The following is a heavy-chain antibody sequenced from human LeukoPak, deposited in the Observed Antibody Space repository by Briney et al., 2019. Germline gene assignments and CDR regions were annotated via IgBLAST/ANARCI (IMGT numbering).Heavy chain of an antibody. V-gene: IGHV3-9*01. J-gene: IGHJ6*02. CDR1: GFTFSSYS. Sequence: GGSLRLSCAASGFTFSSYSMNWVRQASGKGLEWVSGISWNSGSIGYADSVKGRFTISRDNAKNSLYLQMNSLRAEDTALYYCAKDMVAAASWGYGMDVWGQGTTVTVSS. CDR2: ISWNSGSI. CDR3: AKDMVAAASWGYGMDV. D-gene: IGHD2-15*01.